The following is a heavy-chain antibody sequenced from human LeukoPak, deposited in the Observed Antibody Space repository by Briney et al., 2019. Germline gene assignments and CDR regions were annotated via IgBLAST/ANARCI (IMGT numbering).Heavy chain of an antibody. V-gene: IGHV3-23*01. CDR1: GFTLGSQA. J-gene: IGHJ4*02. CDR3: AKGGGYSYGPGFDY. Sequence: GGSLRLSCVASGFTLGSQAMSWVRQAPGKGLEWVSAICGNCDRTYYADSVKGRFAISRDNSKNTLYLQMNSLRAEDTAVYYCAKGGGYSYGPGFDYWGQGTLVTVSS. D-gene: IGHD5-18*01. CDR2: ICGNCDRT.